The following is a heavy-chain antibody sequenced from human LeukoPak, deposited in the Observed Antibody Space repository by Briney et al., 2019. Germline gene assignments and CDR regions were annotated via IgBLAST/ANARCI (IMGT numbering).Heavy chain of an antibody. V-gene: IGHV3-30*03. CDR2: ISYDGSNK. Sequence: GGSLRLSCAASGFTVSSNYMSWVRQAPGKGLEWMAVISYDGSNKYYADSVKGRFTISRDNSKNTLYLQMNSLRAEDTAVYYCARDRQYDSVAYWGQGTLVTVSS. CDR3: ARDRQYDSVAY. CDR1: GFTVSSNY. D-gene: IGHD3-22*01. J-gene: IGHJ4*02.